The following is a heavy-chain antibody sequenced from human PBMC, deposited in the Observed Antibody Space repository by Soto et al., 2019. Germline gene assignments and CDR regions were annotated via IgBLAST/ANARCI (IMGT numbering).Heavy chain of an antibody. J-gene: IGHJ4*02. CDR3: HGYGY. Sequence: GRSLRLSCAAFGFTFDDHGMSWVRQAPGKGLEWVSGINWNGGSTYYIDSVKGRFSISRDISKNTLYLQMNSLRAEDTAVYYCHGYGYWGQGTLVTVSS. V-gene: IGHV3-20*04. CDR2: INWNGGST. CDR1: GFTFDDHG. D-gene: IGHD5-12*01.